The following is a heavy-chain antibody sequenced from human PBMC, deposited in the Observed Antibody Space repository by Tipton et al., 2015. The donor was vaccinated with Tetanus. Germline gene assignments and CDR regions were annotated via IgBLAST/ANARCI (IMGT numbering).Heavy chain of an antibody. D-gene: IGHD6-25*01. CDR1: GGSISSGGYY. Sequence: TLSLTCTVSGGSISSGGYYWSWIRQHPGKGLEWIGYIYYSGSTYYNPSLKSRVTMSVDTSKNQFSLKLSSVTAADTAVYYCARMQRYGMDVWGQGTTVTVSS. V-gene: IGHV4-31*03. CDR3: ARMQRYGMDV. J-gene: IGHJ6*02. CDR2: IYYSGST.